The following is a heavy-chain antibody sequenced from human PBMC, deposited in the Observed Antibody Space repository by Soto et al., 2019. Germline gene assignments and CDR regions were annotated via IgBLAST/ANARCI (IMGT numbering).Heavy chain of an antibody. Sequence: QVQLVQSGAEVKKPGSSVNVSCKASVDTFSNYAVSWVRQAPGQGLEWLGGIIPISATANYAQKFQGSVTSTADESRSTAYMELSSLRSDDTAVYYCAREERQCYYGTSGNSGYYSHVMDVWGQGMTVSVSS. CDR2: IIPISATA. CDR3: AREERQCYYGTSGNSGYYSHVMDV. J-gene: IGHJ6*02. D-gene: IGHD3-22*01. CDR1: VDTFSNYA. V-gene: IGHV1-69*19.